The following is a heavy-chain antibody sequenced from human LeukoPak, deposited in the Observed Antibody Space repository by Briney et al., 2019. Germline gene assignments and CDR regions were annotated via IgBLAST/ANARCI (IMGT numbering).Heavy chain of an antibody. CDR3: ARGNLWFGELVY. CDR2: ISSSPSYI. CDR1: GFTFNKYW. J-gene: IGHJ4*02. V-gene: IGHV3-21*01. Sequence: PGGSLRLSCAASGFTFNKYWMTWVRQAPGKGLEWVSSISSSPSYIYYADSVKGRFTVSRDNAKNSLYLQMSSLRAEDTAVYYCARGNLWFGELVYWGQGTLVTVSS. D-gene: IGHD3-10*01.